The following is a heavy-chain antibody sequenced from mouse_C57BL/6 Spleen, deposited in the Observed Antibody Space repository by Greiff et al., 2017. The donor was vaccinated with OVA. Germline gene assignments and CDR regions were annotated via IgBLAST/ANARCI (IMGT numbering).Heavy chain of an antibody. V-gene: IGHV1-50*01. J-gene: IGHJ2*01. CDR1: GYTFTSYW. CDR3: ASLDYGNYAFDY. Sequence: VQLQQPGAELVKPGASVKLSCKASGYTFTSYWMQWVQQRPGQGLEWIGEIDPSDSYTNYNQKFKGKATLTVDTSSSTAYMQLSSLTSEDSAVHYCASLDYGNYAFDYWGQGTTLTVSS. D-gene: IGHD2-1*01. CDR2: IDPSDSYT.